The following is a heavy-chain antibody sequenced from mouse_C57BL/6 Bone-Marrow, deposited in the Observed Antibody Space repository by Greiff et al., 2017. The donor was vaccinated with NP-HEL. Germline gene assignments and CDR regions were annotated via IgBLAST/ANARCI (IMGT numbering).Heavy chain of an antibody. CDR3: ARKTDYSNYWFAY. CDR2: ISSGGSYT. J-gene: IGHJ3*01. Sequence: VQLKESGGDLVKPGGSLKLSCAASGFTFSSYGMSWVRQTPDKRLEWVATISSGGSYTYYPDSVKGRFTISRDNAKNTLYLQMSSLKSEDTAMYYCARKTDYSNYWFAYWGQGTLVTVSA. D-gene: IGHD2-5*01. V-gene: IGHV5-6*01. CDR1: GFTFSSYG.